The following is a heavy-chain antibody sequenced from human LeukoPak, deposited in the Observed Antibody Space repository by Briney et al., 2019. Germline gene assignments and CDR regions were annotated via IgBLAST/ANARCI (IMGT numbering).Heavy chain of an antibody. Sequence: SETLSLTCAVSGGSISSSNWWSWVRPPPGKGLEWIGEIYHSGSTNYNPSLKSRVTISVDKSKNQFSLKLSSVTAADTAVYYCASQGDYYYYGMDVWGKGTTVTVSS. CDR3: ASQGDYYYYGMDV. CDR1: GGSISSSNW. V-gene: IGHV4-4*02. CDR2: IYHSGST. J-gene: IGHJ6*04.